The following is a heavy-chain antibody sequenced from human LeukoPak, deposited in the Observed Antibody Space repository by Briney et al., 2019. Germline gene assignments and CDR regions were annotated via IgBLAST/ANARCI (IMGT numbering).Heavy chain of an antibody. J-gene: IGHJ4*02. Sequence: TGGSLRLSCAASGFTFSSYSMNWVRQAPGKGLEWVSYISSSGSTIYYADSVKGRFTISRDNAKNSLYLQMNSLRAEDTAVYYCARGLTYYYDSSGYYLHWGQGTLVTVSS. D-gene: IGHD3-22*01. CDR2: ISSSGSTI. CDR3: ARGLTYYYDSSGYYLH. CDR1: GFTFSSYS. V-gene: IGHV3-48*04.